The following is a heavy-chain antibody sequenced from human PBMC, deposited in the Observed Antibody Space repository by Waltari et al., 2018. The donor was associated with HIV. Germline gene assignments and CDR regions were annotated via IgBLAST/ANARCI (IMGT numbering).Heavy chain of an antibody. V-gene: IGHV3-30*18. D-gene: IGHD2-2*01. Sequence: QVQLVESGGGVVQPGRSLRLSCAASGFTFSSYGMHWVRQAPGKGLEWVAVISYDGSNKYYADSVKGRFTISRDNSKNTLYLQMNSLRAEDTAVYYCAKDLQLLERYYYYYYGMDVWGQGTTVTVSS. CDR1: GFTFSSYG. J-gene: IGHJ6*02. CDR2: ISYDGSNK. CDR3: AKDLQLLERYYYYYYGMDV.